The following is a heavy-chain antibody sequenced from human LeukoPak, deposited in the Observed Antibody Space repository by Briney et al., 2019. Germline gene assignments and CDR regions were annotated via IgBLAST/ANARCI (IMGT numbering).Heavy chain of an antibody. CDR1: GFTFSDYS. J-gene: IGHJ3*02. CDR2: ISGRGTTI. D-gene: IGHD3-22*01. V-gene: IGHV3-48*01. CDR3: HYYYDSSGRDAFDI. Sequence: GGSLRLSCAAFGFTFSDYSMNWVRQAPGKGLEWLSYISGRGTTIFYADSVKGRFTISRDNAKNSLYLQMNSLRAEDTAVYYCHYYYDSSGRDAFDIWGQGTMVTVSS.